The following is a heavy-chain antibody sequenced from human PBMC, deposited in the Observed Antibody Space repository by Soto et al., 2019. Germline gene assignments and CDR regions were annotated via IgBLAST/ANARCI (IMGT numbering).Heavy chain of an antibody. CDR3: ARCPRRAGYQDLYS. CDR2: ISGSSRSR. J-gene: IGHJ4*02. CDR1: GFTFSEYY. D-gene: IGHD2-2*01. V-gene: IGHV3-11*06. Sequence: QVQLVESGVGLVRPGGSLKLSCAASGFTFSEYYMSWIRQAPGKGLEWVSSISGSSRSRKYADSVRGRFTISRDYAKNSLYLQMNSLRVEDTALYFCARCPRRAGYQDLYSWCQVTLVTVAS.